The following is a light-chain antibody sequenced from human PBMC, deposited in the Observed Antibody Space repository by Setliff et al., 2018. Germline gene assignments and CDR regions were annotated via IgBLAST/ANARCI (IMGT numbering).Light chain of an antibody. V-gene: IGLV6-57*01. CDR2: EDN. J-gene: IGLJ2*01. Sequence: NFMLTQPHSVSESPGKTVTISCTRSSGSIASNYVQWYQQRPGSSPTTVIYEDNQRPSGVPDRFSGSIDSSSNSASLTISGLKTEDEADYYCQSYDSSNPFGGGTKGTVL. CDR3: QSYDSSNP. CDR1: SGSIASNY.